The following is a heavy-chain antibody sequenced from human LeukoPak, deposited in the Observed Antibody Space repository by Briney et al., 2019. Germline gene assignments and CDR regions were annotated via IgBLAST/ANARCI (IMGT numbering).Heavy chain of an antibody. CDR3: ARVTLWGSGSYLAYYYMDV. CDR1: GFAVSSTY. J-gene: IGHJ6*03. D-gene: IGHD3-10*01. CDR2: ISSGGNTI. V-gene: IGHV3-48*01. Sequence: QPGGSLRLSCAVSGFAVSSTYMSWVRQAPGKGLEWVSYISSGGNTIYYADSVKGRFTISRDNAKNSLYLQMNSLRAEDTAVYYCARVTLWGSGSYLAYYYMDVWGKGTTVTVSS.